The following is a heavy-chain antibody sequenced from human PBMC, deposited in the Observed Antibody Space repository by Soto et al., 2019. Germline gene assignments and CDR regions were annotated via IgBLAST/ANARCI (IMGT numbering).Heavy chain of an antibody. Sequence: SETLSLTCTVSGGSLTSYYWIWIRQPPGKGLEWIGSIHNSGSTNYNPSLKGRVTISLDTPKKQFSLKVTSVTAADTAVYYCARDKITGLFDYWGQGTLVTVSS. J-gene: IGHJ4*02. CDR2: IHNSGST. CDR3: ARDKITGLFDY. CDR1: GGSLTSYY. D-gene: IGHD2-8*02. V-gene: IGHV4-59*12.